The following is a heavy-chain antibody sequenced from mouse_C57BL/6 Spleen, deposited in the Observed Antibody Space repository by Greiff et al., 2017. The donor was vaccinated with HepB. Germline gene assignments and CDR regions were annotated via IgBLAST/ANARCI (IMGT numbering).Heavy chain of an antibody. CDR1: GFTFSDYG. CDR3: ATGYGSSSDY. D-gene: IGHD1-1*01. Sequence: DVMLVESGGGLVKPGGSLKLSCAASGFTFSDYGMHWVRQAPEKGLEWVAYISSGSSTIYYADTVKGRFTISRDNAKNTLFLQMTSLRSEDTAMYYCATGYGSSSDYWGQGTTLTVSS. CDR2: ISSGSSTI. J-gene: IGHJ2*01. V-gene: IGHV5-17*01.